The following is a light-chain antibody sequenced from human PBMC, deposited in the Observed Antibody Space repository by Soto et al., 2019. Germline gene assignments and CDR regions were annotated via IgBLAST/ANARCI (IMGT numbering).Light chain of an antibody. CDR1: SSDIGGYNY. CDR2: DVT. V-gene: IGLV2-14*01. J-gene: IGLJ2*01. Sequence: QSALTQPASVSGSPGQSITISCTGTSSDIGGYNYVSWYQQQSGKAPKLMIYDVTNRPSGISYRFSGSKSGNTASLTISGLQAEDEAYYYCCSYTSTSTLVFGGGTKVTVL. CDR3: CSYTSTSTLV.